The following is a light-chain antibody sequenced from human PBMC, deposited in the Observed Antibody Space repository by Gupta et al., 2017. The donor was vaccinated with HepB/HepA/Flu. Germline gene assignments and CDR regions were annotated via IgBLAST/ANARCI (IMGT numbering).Light chain of an antibody. CDR1: NIGRNV. V-gene: IGLV3-21*03. J-gene: IGLJ1*01. Sequence: SYVLPQPPSAPVARGKTSTITCGGNNIGRNVVHWYQQRPGQAPVLVVEYDTDRPSGISERCSGGNSGNTATLPISRVEAGDEADDYCQVWDTTSDHEVFGTGTKLTVL. CDR3: QVWDTTSDHEV. CDR2: YDT.